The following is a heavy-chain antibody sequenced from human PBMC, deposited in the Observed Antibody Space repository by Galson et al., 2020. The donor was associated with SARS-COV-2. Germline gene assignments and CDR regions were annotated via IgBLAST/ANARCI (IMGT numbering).Heavy chain of an antibody. D-gene: IGHD1-26*01. CDR1: GYTFTGYW. CDR2: IYPDNSDT. CDR3: ARRSGDGHNYRQDYFDP. J-gene: IGHJ5*02. V-gene: IGHV5-51*01. Sequence: ISCKASGYTFTGYWIGWVRQMPGKGLEWMGAIYPDNSDTTYSPSLQGQVTISVDKSVSTAYLQWSSLKTSDTAMYYCARRSGDGHNYRQDYFDPWGQGTLVTVSS.